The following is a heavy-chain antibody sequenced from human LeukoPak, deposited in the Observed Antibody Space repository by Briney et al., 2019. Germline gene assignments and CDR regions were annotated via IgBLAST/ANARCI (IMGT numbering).Heavy chain of an antibody. CDR1: GFPFSSYG. J-gene: IGHJ4*02. D-gene: IGHD6-19*01. CDR3: AKGGGSSGRSYYFDY. CDR2: ISNDGNNK. V-gene: IGHV3-30*18. Sequence: GGSLRLSWAAAGFPFSSYGMHWVRQAPGKRLEWVAAISNDGNNKFYADSVKGRFTISRDNPKNTMNLQMNSLRAEDTAVYYCAKGGGSSGRSYYFDYWGQGTLVTVSS.